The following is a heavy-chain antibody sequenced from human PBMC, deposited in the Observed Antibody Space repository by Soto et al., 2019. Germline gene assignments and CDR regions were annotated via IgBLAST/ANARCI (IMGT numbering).Heavy chain of an antibody. CDR1: GFTFSTYW. V-gene: IGHV3-74*01. D-gene: IGHD6-19*01. CDR3: GSAQWPQTFDY. CDR2: INTDASST. J-gene: IGHJ4*02. Sequence: EVQLVESGGGLVQPGGSLRLSCAASGFTFSTYWMHWVRQVPGEGLVWVSRINTDASSTSYADSVKGRFTIYRDNAKNTLYLEVTSLRVEDRAGYYCGSAQWPQTFDYWGQGTLVTVSS.